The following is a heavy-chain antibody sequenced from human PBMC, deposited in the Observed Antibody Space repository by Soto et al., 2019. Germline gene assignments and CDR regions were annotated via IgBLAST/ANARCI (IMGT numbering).Heavy chain of an antibody. V-gene: IGHV5-10-1*01. CDR1: GYSFAVYW. CDR2: IDPSDSQT. CDR3: ARXIHDSDTGPNFQYYHDS. J-gene: IGHJ4*02. Sequence: GESLKISCKGSGYSFAVYWITWVRQKPGKGLEWMGRIDPSDSQTYYSPSFRGHVTISVTKSITTVFLQWSSLRASDTAMYYCARXIHDSDTGPNFQYYHDSWRRGTPVTVSS. D-gene: IGHD5-18*01.